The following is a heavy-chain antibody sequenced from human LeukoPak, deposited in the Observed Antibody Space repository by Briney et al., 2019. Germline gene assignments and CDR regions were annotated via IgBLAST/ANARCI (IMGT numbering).Heavy chain of an antibody. CDR2: IKQDGTEK. Sequence: GGSLRLSCAASGFTFSSYWMGWVRQAPGKGLEWVANIKQDGTEKYYVDSVRGRFTISRDNAQNSLYLQMNNLGAEDTAVYYCATDPASYCTSSTCDFDYWGQGTLVTVSS. V-gene: IGHV3-7*01. CDR1: GFTFSSYW. CDR3: ATDPASYCTSSTCDFDY. D-gene: IGHD2-8*01. J-gene: IGHJ4*02.